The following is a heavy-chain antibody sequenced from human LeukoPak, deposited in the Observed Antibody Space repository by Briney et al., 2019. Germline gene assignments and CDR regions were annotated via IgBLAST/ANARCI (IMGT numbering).Heavy chain of an antibody. D-gene: IGHD4-23*01. CDR2: IYYSGST. V-gene: IGHV4-39*01. J-gene: IGHJ4*02. CDR3: ARSRQTTVVTEPFDY. CDR1: GGSISSSSYY. Sequence: PSETLSLTCTVSGGSISSSSYYWGWIRQPPGKGLEWIGSIYYSGSTYYNPSLKSRVTISVDTSKNQFSLKLSSVTAADTAVFYCARSRQTTVVTEPFDYWGQGTLVTVSS.